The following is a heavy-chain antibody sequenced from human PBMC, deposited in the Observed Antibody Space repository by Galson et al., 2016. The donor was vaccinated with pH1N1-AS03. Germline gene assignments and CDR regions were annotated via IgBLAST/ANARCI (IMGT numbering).Heavy chain of an antibody. V-gene: IGHV5-51*01. Sequence: QSGAEVKEPGQSLRISCKASGYTFITYWLAWVRQEPGKGLEWMGIIWPSDSDTRYSPSFQGQVTISADKSSGAAYLEWRSLNVSDNGMYYCARLFGKGGRIDFWGQGTLVTVSS. CDR3: ARLFGKGGRIDF. CDR1: GYTFITYW. D-gene: IGHD1-14*01. CDR2: IWPSDSDT. J-gene: IGHJ4*02.